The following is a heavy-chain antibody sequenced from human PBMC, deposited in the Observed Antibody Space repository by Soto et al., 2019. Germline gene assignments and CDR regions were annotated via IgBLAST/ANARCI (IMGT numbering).Heavy chain of an antibody. CDR2: IYYSGST. Sequence: PSETLSFTCTFSGGSISSSNYYLGWIRQPPGKGLEWIGSIYYSGSTIYNPSLKSRVTISVDTSKNQFSLQLSSVTAADTAVYSCARHFDYPPAFDIWGQGTMVTVSS. D-gene: IGHD5-12*01. V-gene: IGHV4-39*01. CDR1: GGSISSSNYY. J-gene: IGHJ3*02. CDR3: ARHFDYPPAFDI.